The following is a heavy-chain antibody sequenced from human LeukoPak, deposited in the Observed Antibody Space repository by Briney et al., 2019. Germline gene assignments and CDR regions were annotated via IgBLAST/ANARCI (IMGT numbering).Heavy chain of an antibody. CDR1: GGSISSYY. J-gene: IGHJ4*02. CDR2: IYYSGST. Sequence: SETLSLTCTVAGGSISSYYWSWIRQPPGKGLEWIGDIYYSGSTNYNPSLKSRVTISVDTSKNQFSLKLSSVTAADTAVYYCARVVYCGGDCYPDYWGQGTLVTVSS. D-gene: IGHD2-21*02. V-gene: IGHV4-59*01. CDR3: ARVVYCGGDCYPDY.